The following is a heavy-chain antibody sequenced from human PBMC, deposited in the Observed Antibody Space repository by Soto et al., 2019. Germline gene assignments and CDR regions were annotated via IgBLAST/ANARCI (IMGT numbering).Heavy chain of an antibody. CDR2: IYYSGST. J-gene: IGHJ4*02. Sequence: SETLSLTCTVSGGSISRYYWSWIRQPPGKGLEWIGYIYYSGSTNYNPSLKSRVTISVDTSKNQFSLKLSSVTAADTAVYYRARHADVAKDYFDYWGQGTLVTVSS. CDR1: GGSISRYY. CDR3: ARHADVAKDYFDY. V-gene: IGHV4-59*08.